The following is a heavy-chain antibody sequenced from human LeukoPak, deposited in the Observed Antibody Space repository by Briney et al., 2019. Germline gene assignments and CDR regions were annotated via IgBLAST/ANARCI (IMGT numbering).Heavy chain of an antibody. CDR1: GFTISNYS. D-gene: IGHD6-25*01. Sequence: PGGSLRLSCATSGFTISNYSMSWVRQAPGKGLEWVSVVTGGGDPTYYAASVKGRFTISRDNSKNTLYLQMNSLRAEDTAVYYCAKEGGVAAGGVSYHNDYWGLGTLVTVSS. J-gene: IGHJ4*02. CDR2: VTGGGDPT. V-gene: IGHV3-23*01. CDR3: AKEGGVAAGGVSYHNDY.